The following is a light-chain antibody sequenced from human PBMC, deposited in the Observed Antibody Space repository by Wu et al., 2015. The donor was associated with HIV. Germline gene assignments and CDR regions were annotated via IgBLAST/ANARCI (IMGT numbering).Light chain of an antibody. CDR2: TAS. V-gene: IGKV1-9*01. Sequence: IQLTQSPPSLSAFVGDRVTITCRASQDITYLAWYQQKPGKAPDLLIHTASTLRSGVPSRFRGSGSGTDFTLTISSLQPEDFATYYCQHLTSLSYTFGQGTKVE. J-gene: IGKJ2*01. CDR3: QHLTSLSYT. CDR1: QDITY.